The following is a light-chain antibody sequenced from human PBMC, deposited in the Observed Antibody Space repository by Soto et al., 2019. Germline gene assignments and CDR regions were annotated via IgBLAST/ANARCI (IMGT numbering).Light chain of an antibody. V-gene: IGLV9-49*01. CDR3: GADHGSGNNCVLV. Sequence: QPVLTQPPSASASLGASVTLTCTLSSGYSNYKVDWYQQRPGKGPRFVMRVGTGGIVGSKGDGIPDRFSVLGSGLNRYLTIKNIQEEDESDYHCGADHGSGNNCVLVFGGGTKVTVL. CDR2: VGTGGIVG. J-gene: IGLJ2*01. CDR1: SGYSNYK.